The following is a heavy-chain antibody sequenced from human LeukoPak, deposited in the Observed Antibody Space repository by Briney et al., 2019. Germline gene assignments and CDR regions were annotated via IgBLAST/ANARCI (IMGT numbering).Heavy chain of an antibody. CDR3: ADDYGD. J-gene: IGHJ4*02. CDR1: GGSVSSYY. CDR2: IYPSGTT. D-gene: IGHD4-17*01. Sequence: ASETLSLTCSVFGGSVSSYYWSRIRQPAGKGLEWIGRIYPSGTTHYNPSLKSRVTMSVDTSKNRFSLKLTSVTAADTAVYYCADDYGDWGQGTLVTVSS. V-gene: IGHV4-4*07.